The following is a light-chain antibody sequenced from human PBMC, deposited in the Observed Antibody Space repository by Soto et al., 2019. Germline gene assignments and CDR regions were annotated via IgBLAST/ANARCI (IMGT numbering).Light chain of an antibody. CDR3: QQANSCPIT. Sequence: EIVLTQSPATLALSPGERATLSCRASQSVSSYLAWYQQKPGQAPRLLIYDASNRATGIPARFSGSGSGTDFTLTISSLQPEDFATYYCQQANSCPITFGQGTRLEIK. J-gene: IGKJ5*01. CDR1: QSVSSY. V-gene: IGKV3-11*01. CDR2: DAS.